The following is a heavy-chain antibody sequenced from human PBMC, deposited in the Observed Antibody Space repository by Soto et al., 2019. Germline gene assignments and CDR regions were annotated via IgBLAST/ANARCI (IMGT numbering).Heavy chain of an antibody. V-gene: IGHV3-74*01. Sequence: GGSLRLSCAASGFTFSSYSMNWVRQAPGKGLEWVSYISSAGTDTNYADSVKGRFTISRDNAKNTMYLQMNSLRAEDTAVYYCATLYFGDLPTAPWGQGTLVTVSS. J-gene: IGHJ5*02. CDR3: ATLYFGDLPTAP. CDR1: GFTFSSYS. D-gene: IGHD3-10*01. CDR2: ISSAGTDT.